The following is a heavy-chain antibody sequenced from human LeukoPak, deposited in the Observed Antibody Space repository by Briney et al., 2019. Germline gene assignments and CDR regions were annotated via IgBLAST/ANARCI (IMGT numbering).Heavy chain of an antibody. J-gene: IGHJ4*02. Sequence: GGSLRLSCAVSGITLSNYGMSWVRQTPRKGLEWVAGISGSGGSTSYADSVKGRFTISRDNPKNTLYLQMTSLRAEDTAVYFCAKRGVVIRVILVGFHKEAYYFDSWGQGALVTVSS. D-gene: IGHD3-22*01. CDR2: ISGSGGST. CDR3: AKRGVVIRVILVGFHKEAYYFDS. CDR1: GITLSNYG. V-gene: IGHV3-23*01.